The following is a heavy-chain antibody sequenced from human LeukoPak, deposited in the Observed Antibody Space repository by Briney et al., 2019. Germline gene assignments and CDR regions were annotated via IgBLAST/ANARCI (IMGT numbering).Heavy chain of an antibody. CDR3: VRDVGWFHFDS. Sequence: GRSPGLSCAAPGFTLSSYAMHWVRQAPGKGLGWVAVISYDGSNKYYADSVKGRFTISRDNSKNTLYLQMNSLRVDDTAVYYCVRDVGWFHFDSWGQGTLVTVSS. D-gene: IGHD2-15*01. CDR2: ISYDGSNK. V-gene: IGHV3-30-3*01. J-gene: IGHJ4*02. CDR1: GFTLSSYA.